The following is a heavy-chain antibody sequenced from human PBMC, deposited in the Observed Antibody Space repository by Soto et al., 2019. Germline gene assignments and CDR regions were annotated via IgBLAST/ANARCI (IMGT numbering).Heavy chain of an antibody. CDR3: ARQHYDILGYYYGMDV. CDR1: GYSFTSCW. Sequence: ESLKISCKGSGYSFTSCWIGWVRQMPGKGLEWMGIIYPGDSDTRYSPSFQGQVTISADKSISTAYLQWSSLKASDTAMYYCARQHYDILGYYYGMDVWGQGTTVTVSS. V-gene: IGHV5-51*01. D-gene: IGHD3-9*01. J-gene: IGHJ6*02. CDR2: IYPGDSDT.